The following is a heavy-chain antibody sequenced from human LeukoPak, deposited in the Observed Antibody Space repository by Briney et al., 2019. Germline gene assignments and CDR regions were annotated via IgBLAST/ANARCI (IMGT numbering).Heavy chain of an antibody. V-gene: IGHV3-30*03. CDR1: GFTFSSYG. J-gene: IGHJ4*02. Sequence: GGSLRLSCAASGFTFSSYGMHWVRQAPGKGLEWVAVISYDGSNKDYVASVKGRFTISRDNAKNSLYLQMNSLRAEDTALYYCARGAAAEFLYYFDYWGQGTLVTVSS. D-gene: IGHD6-13*01. CDR3: ARGAAAEFLYYFDY. CDR2: ISYDGSNK.